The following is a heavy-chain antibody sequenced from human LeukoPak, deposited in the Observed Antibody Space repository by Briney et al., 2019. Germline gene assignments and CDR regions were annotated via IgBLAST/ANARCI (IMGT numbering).Heavy chain of an antibody. Sequence: SETLSLTCTVSGGSISSYYWSWIRQPPGKGLEWIGSLSHSGSSYYNPSLKSRVTTSLDTSKNQFSLNLSSVTAADTAVYYCARIYSSSHDYRGQGTLVTVSS. CDR2: LSHSGSS. J-gene: IGHJ4*02. CDR1: GGSISSYY. CDR3: ARIYSSSHDY. D-gene: IGHD6-13*01. V-gene: IGHV4-59*08.